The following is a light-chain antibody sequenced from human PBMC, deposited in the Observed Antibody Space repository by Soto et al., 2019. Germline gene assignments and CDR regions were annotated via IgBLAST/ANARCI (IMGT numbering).Light chain of an antibody. CDR3: QSYDSSLSAYV. CDR2: GNS. J-gene: IGLJ1*01. Sequence: QSVLTQPPSVSGAPGQRVAISCTGTRSNIGAGYHVHWYRQLPGTAPKLLIYGNSNRPSGVPDRFSGSESGTSASLAITGLQAEDEADYYCQSYDSSLSAYVFGTGTKVTVL. CDR1: RSNIGAGYH. V-gene: IGLV1-40*01.